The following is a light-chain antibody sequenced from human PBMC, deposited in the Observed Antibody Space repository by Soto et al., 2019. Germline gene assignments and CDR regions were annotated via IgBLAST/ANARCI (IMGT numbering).Light chain of an antibody. CDR3: QKYDNWPET. CDR1: QSVGNN. V-gene: IGKV3-15*01. CDR2: DAS. Sequence: ESVMTQSPATLSVSPGERATLSCRASQSVGNNLAWFQHKPGQAPRLLIYDASIRDTGIPARFSGSGSGTEFTLTISSLHSEDFAVYFCQKYDNWPETFGQGTKVEIK. J-gene: IGKJ1*01.